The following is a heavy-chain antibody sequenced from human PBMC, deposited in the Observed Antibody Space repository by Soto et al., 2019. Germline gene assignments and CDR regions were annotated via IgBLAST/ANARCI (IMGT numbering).Heavy chain of an antibody. CDR3: AKDGSYYDSPTESDC. Sequence: PGGSLRLSCAASGFTFSSYVMTWVRQAPGQGLEWVSSISGSGGSTYLADSVKGRFTISRDNSKNTVYLQMNSLRAEDTAVYYCAKDGSYYDSPTESDCWGQGTPVTVSS. V-gene: IGHV3-23*01. J-gene: IGHJ4*02. D-gene: IGHD3-22*01. CDR1: GFTFSSYV. CDR2: ISGSGGST.